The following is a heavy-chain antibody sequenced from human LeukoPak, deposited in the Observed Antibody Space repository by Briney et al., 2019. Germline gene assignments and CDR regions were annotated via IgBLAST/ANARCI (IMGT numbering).Heavy chain of an antibody. J-gene: IGHJ3*02. CDR2: IYYSGST. D-gene: IGHD6-6*01. CDR3: ARGLISIAARTDAFDI. V-gene: IGHV4-59*01. CDR1: GGSISSYY. Sequence: SETLSLTCTVSGGSISSYYWSWIRQPPGKGLEWIGYIYYSGSTKYNPSLKSRVTTSVDTSKNQFSLKLSSVTAADTAVYYCARGLISIAARTDAFDIWGQGTMVTVSS.